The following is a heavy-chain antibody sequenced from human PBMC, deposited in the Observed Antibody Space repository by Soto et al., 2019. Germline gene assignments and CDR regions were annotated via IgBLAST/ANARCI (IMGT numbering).Heavy chain of an antibody. J-gene: IGHJ6*02. D-gene: IGHD3-22*01. Sequence: GGSLRLSCAASGFTFSSYAMSWVRQAPGKGLEWVSAISGSGGSTYYADSVKGRFTISRDNSKNTLYLQMNSLRAEDTAVYYCAKADSSGSQIYYYYGMDVWGQGTTVTVSS. CDR2: ISGSGGST. V-gene: IGHV3-23*01. CDR1: GFTFSSYA. CDR3: AKADSSGSQIYYYYGMDV.